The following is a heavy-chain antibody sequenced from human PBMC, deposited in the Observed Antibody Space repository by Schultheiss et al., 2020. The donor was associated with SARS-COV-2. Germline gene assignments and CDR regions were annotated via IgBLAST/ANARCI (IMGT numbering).Heavy chain of an antibody. J-gene: IGHJ5*02. D-gene: IGHD3-3*01. CDR1: GYTFATYG. CDR3: ARDQTIFAHLWFDP. CDR2: ISGYNGDT. V-gene: IGHV1-18*01. Sequence: ASVKVSCKASGYTFATYGINWVRQAPGQGLEWMGWISGYNGDTKYAQKFQGRVIMTADTSSSTVYMDLRSLTSDDTAVYYCARDQTIFAHLWFDPWGQGTLVTVSS.